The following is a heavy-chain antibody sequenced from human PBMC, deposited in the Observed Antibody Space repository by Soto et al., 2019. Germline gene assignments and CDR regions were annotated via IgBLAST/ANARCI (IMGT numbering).Heavy chain of an antibody. J-gene: IGHJ4*02. Sequence: QVQLVQSGAEVKKPGSSVKVSCKASGGTFCSYAISWVRQAPGQGLGWMGGIIPIFGTANYAQRFQGRVTITADECTSTAYMELSSLRSEDTAVYYCARSPGKDPGVDYWGQGTLVTVSS. D-gene: IGHD7-27*01. CDR1: GGTFCSYA. V-gene: IGHV1-69*12. CDR2: IIPIFGTA. CDR3: ARSPGKDPGVDY.